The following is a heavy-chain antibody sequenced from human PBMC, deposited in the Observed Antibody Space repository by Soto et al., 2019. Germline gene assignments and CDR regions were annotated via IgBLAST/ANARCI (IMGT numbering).Heavy chain of an antibody. CDR3: ARDDLFVDNGLDH. Sequence: QVQLVESGGGVGRPGTSLRLSCAATGFSFSAHGMHWVRQAPGKGLEWLAVINDGSEEGYADSVRGRFTISRDNARNILYLQMDSLRAEDSALYYCARDDLFVDNGLDHRGQGTLVNVSS. CDR1: GFSFSAHG. CDR2: INDGSEE. D-gene: IGHD1-1*01. V-gene: IGHV3-33*01. J-gene: IGHJ4*02.